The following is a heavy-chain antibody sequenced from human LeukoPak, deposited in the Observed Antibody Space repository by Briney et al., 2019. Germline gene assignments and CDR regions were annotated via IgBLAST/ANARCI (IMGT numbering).Heavy chain of an antibody. J-gene: IGHJ3*02. CDR1: GYTFTSYD. Sequence: ASVKVSFKASGYTFTSYDINWVRQAPGQGLEWMGWMNPNSGNTGYAQKFQGRVTMTRNTSISTAYMELSSLRSEDTAVYYCAREGGITVFGVAQPGGAFDIWGQGTMVTVSS. CDR3: AREGGITVFGVAQPGGAFDI. V-gene: IGHV1-8*01. D-gene: IGHD3-3*01. CDR2: MNPNSGNT.